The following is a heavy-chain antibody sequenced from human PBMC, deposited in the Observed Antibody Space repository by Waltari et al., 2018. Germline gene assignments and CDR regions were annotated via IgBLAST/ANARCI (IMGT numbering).Heavy chain of an antibody. V-gene: IGHV3-48*02. CDR1: GFTFSVYS. J-gene: IGHJ4*02. CDR2: ISGSGSDI. Sequence: EVQLVESGGGFVQPGGSLSLSCAASGFTFSVYSMNWVRQTPGKGLEWLSYISGSGSDIYYADSLKGRFTISRDNVKNSLFLQMNSLRDEDTAVYYCARENWGLYDYWGQGTLVTVSS. D-gene: IGHD7-27*01. CDR3: ARENWGLYDY.